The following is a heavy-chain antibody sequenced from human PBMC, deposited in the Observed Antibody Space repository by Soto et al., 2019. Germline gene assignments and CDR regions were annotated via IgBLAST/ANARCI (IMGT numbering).Heavy chain of an antibody. V-gene: IGHV3-23*01. CDR1: GFTFSSYA. CDR3: AKDDDGRFGELHWFHP. Sequence: GGSLRLSCAASGFTFSSYAMSWVRQAPGKGLEWVSAISKSGGNTYYADSVEGRFTISRDNSKNTLYLQMNSLRAEDTAIYYCAKDDDGRFGELHWFHPWGQGTLVTVSS. D-gene: IGHD3-10*01. CDR2: ISKSGGNT. J-gene: IGHJ5*02.